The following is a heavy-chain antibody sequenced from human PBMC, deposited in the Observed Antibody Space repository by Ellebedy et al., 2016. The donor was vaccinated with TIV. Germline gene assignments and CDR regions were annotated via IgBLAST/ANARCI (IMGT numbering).Heavy chain of an antibody. CDR1: GGSVSRSNYY. J-gene: IGHJ5*02. D-gene: IGHD4-11*01. CDR3: ARTTTTLTTNWFDP. V-gene: IGHV4-39*07. Sequence: SETLSLTXTVSGGSVSRSNYYWAWIRQRPGKGPEWIGNIYHTGTTFYNPSLKSRVTIFVDMSKNQFSLTVSSVTAADTAIYYCARTTTTLTTNWFDPWGQGTLVTVSS. CDR2: IYHTGTT.